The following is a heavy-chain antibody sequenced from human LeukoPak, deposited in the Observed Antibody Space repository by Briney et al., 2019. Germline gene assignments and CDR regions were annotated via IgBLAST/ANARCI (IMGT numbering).Heavy chain of an antibody. V-gene: IGHV5-51*01. Sequence: GVSLPISSPGPGFSFTSYWIGWVRHMPGKGRDWMGIIYPGASDTGYTPSFQGQVTISADKSISADYLQWSSLKASHTAMYYCARRGDYYDSSGYSNLRYWGQGTLVTVSS. CDR3: ARRGDYYDSSGYSNLRY. CDR2: IYPGASDT. D-gene: IGHD3-22*01. CDR1: GFSFTSYW. J-gene: IGHJ4*02.